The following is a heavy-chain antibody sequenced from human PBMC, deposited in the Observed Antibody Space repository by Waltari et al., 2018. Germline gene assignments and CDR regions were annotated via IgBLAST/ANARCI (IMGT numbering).Heavy chain of an antibody. CDR3: ASSNLMVNYFDY. D-gene: IGHD3-10*01. CDR2: IYYRGST. CDR1: GGSISSGGYY. J-gene: IGHJ4*02. Sequence: QVQLQESGPGLVKPSQTLSLTCTVSGGSISSGGYYWSWIRQHPGKGLEWIGYIYYRGSTYYTPSLKSRFTISVDTSKTQFSLKLSSVTAADTAVYYCASSNLMVNYFDYWGQGTLVTVSS. V-gene: IGHV4-31*03.